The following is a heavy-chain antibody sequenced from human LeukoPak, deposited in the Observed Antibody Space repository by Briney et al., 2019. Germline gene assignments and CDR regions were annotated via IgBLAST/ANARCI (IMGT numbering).Heavy chain of an antibody. CDR1: GYAFTDFY. D-gene: IGHD3-10*01. V-gene: IGHV1-2*02. J-gene: IGHJ4*02. CDR2: INPNSGGT. CDR3: ARDLDYGSGSFSN. Sequence: ASVKVSCKASGYAFTDFYIHWVRQAPGQGLEWMGWINPNSGGTTYAQKFQGRVTMTTDTSISTAYLELNGLRSDDTAVYYCARDLDYGSGSFSNWGQGAIVTVSS.